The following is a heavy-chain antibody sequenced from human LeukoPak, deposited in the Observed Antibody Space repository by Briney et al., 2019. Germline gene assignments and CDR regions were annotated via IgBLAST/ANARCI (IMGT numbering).Heavy chain of an antibody. CDR1: GFTFSSYS. CDR2: ISWNSGDI. V-gene: IGHV3-21*04. J-gene: IGHJ6*03. CDR3: ARSGSDYEYYYYMDV. Sequence: PGGSLRLSCAAYGFTFSSYSMNWVRQAPGKGLEWVSGISWNSGDIGYADSVKGRFTISRDNAKNSLYLQMNSLRAEDTAVYYCARSGSDYEYYYYMDVWDKGTTVTISS. D-gene: IGHD5-12*01.